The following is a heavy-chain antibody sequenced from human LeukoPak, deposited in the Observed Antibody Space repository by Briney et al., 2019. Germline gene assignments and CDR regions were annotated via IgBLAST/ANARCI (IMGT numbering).Heavy chain of an antibody. CDR3: ARAIVVVPADRYYYYGMDV. CDR2: IIPIFGTA. CDR1: GGTFSSYA. V-gene: IGHV1-69*13. D-gene: IGHD2-2*01. Sequence: ASVKVSCKASGGTFSSYAISWVRQAPGQGLEWMGGIIPIFGTANYAQKFQGRVTITADESTSTAYMGLSSLRSEDTAVYYCARAIVVVPADRYYYYGMDVWGQGTTVTVSS. J-gene: IGHJ6*02.